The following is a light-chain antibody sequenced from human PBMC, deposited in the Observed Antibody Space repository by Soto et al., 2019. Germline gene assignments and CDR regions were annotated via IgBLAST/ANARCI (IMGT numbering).Light chain of an antibody. Sequence: SYELTQPPSVSVSPGQTASITCSGDKLGDKFAYWYQQKPGQSPVLVIYEDSKRPSGIPERFSGSNSGNTATLTISGTQAMDEADYYCQAWDSSSVVFGGGTKLPS. CDR1: KLGDKF. CDR2: EDS. V-gene: IGLV3-1*01. J-gene: IGLJ2*01. CDR3: QAWDSSSVV.